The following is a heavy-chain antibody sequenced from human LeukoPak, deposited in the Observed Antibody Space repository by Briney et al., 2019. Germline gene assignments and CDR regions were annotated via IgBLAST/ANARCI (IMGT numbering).Heavy chain of an antibody. D-gene: IGHD3-3*01. V-gene: IGHV3-49*03. CDR3: AKDLLRFSEATPGY. J-gene: IGHJ4*02. Sequence: GGSLRLSCAASGFTFGDCSMNWFRQAPGEGLEWVGFIRSKAHGGTTEYAASVKGRFTISRDDSKSIAYLQMNSLKTEDTAVYYCAKDLLRFSEATPGYWGQGTLVTVSS. CDR2: IRSKAHGGTT. CDR1: GFTFGDCS.